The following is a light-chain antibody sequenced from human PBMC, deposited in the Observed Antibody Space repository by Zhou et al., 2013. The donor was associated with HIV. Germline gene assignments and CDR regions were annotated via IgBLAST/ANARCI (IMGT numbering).Light chain of an antibody. CDR1: QSVSTRY. CDR3: QQYGSSPYVT. J-gene: IGKJ3*01. Sequence: EIVLTQSPGTVSVSPGERASLSCRASQSVSTRYLAWYQQKPGQAPRLLIYGASSRATDIPDRFSGSGSGTDFTLTISSLEPEDFAVYYCQQYGSSPYVTFGRGTKVEYQT. V-gene: IGKV3-20*01. CDR2: GAS.